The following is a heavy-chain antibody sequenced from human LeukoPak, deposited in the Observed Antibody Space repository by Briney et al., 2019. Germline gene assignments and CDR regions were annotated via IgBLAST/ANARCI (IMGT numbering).Heavy chain of an antibody. CDR1: GFTFSSDA. Sequence: PGGSLRLSCAASGFTFSSDAMSWVRQAPGKGLEWVSTISGIGVSAYYPDSWKGRFTISRDNSKNTLYLQMNSLIAEDAAVYYCAKTQGTRGLMDPYYQYGMDVWGQGTTVTVSS. J-gene: IGHJ6*02. CDR3: AKTQGTRGLMDPYYQYGMDV. V-gene: IGHV3-23*01. D-gene: IGHD3-10*01. CDR2: ISGIGVSA.